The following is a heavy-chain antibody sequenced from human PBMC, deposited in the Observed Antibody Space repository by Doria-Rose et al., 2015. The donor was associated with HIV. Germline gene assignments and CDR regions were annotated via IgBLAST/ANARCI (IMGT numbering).Heavy chain of an antibody. V-gene: IGHV2-26*01. CDR2: TFSDDER. D-gene: IGHD6-13*01. Sequence: SGPVLVKPTETLTLTCTVSGVSLSSPGMGVSWIRQPPGKALEWLANTFSDDERSYKTSLKSRLTISRGTSKSQVVLTMADTDPVDTATYYCARIKSSRWYHKYYFDFWGQGTLVVASA. CDR1: GVSLSSPGMG. J-gene: IGHJ4*02. CDR3: ARIKSSRWYHKYYFDF.